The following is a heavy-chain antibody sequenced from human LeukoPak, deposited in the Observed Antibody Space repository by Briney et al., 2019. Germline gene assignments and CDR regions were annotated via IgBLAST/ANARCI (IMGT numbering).Heavy chain of an antibody. D-gene: IGHD6-19*01. CDR3: AKDRRIAVAGTTFDY. CDR2: ISGSGGST. J-gene: IGHJ4*02. CDR1: GFTFSSYA. Sequence: PGGSLRLSCAASGFTFSSYAMSWVRQAPGKGLEWVSAISGSGGSTYYADSVKGRFTISRDNSKNTLYLQMNSLRAKDTAVYYCAKDRRIAVAGTTFDYRGQGTLVTVSS. V-gene: IGHV3-23*01.